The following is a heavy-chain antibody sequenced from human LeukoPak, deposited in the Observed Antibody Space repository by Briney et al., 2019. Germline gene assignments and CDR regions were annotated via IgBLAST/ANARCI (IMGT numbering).Heavy chain of an antibody. Sequence: ASVKVSCKASGYTFTSYYMHWVRQAPGQGLEWMGIINPSGGSTSHAQKFQGRVTMTRDTSTSTVYMELSSLRSEDTAVYYCARDIVGATGFDYWGQGTLVTVSS. J-gene: IGHJ4*02. CDR1: GYTFTSYY. V-gene: IGHV1-46*01. CDR2: INPSGGST. CDR3: ARDIVGATGFDY. D-gene: IGHD1-26*01.